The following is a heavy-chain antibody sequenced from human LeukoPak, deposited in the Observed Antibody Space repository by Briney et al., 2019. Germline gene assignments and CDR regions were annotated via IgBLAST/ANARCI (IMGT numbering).Heavy chain of an antibody. Sequence: GGSLRLSCAASGFTFSSYWMHWVRQAPGKGLAWVSLINSAGSTTTYADSVKGRFTISRDNAKNTLYLQMNSLRAEDTAVYYCASSYGSGRFDPWGQGTLVTVSS. CDR3: ASSYGSGRFDP. CDR1: GFTFSSYW. D-gene: IGHD3-10*01. J-gene: IGHJ5*02. CDR2: INSAGSTT. V-gene: IGHV3-74*01.